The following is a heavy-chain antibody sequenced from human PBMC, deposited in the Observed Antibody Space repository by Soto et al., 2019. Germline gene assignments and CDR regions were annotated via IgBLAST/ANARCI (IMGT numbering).Heavy chain of an antibody. CDR3: ARLGRYCSSTSCYGNYYYGMDV. CDR1: GYSFTSYW. D-gene: IGHD2-2*01. V-gene: IGHV5-10-1*01. J-gene: IGHJ6*01. CDR2: IDASDSYT. Sequence: PAESLTTSCKVPGYSFTSYWISWVPQMPGKGLECMGRIDASDSYTNYSPSFQGHVTISADKSISTAYLQWSSLKASDTAMYYCARLGRYCSSTSCYGNYYYGMDVWGQGTTVTVSS.